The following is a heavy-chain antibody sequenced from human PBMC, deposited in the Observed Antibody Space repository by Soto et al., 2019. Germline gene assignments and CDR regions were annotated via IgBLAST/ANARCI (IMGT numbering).Heavy chain of an antibody. J-gene: IGHJ6*02. Sequence: QLQLQESGPGLVKPSETLSLTCTVSGGSISSSSYYWGWIRQPPGKGLEWIGSIYYSGSTYYNPSLKSRVTLSVDTSKTQFSPKLSSVSPADTAVYYCARHSPGYYYYGMDVWGQGTTVTVSS. CDR2: IYYSGST. CDR1: GGSISSSSYY. V-gene: IGHV4-39*01. CDR3: ARHSPGYYYYGMDV.